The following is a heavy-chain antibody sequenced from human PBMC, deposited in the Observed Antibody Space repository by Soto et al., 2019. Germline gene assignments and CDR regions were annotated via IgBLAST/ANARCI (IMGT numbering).Heavy chain of an antibody. V-gene: IGHV3-64D*06. CDR2: ISSNGGST. CDR3: VKDPKDTYYDYVWGSYRWDAFDI. Sequence: QRLSCSASGFTFSSYAMHWVRQAPGKGLEYVSAISSNGGSTYYADSVKGRFTISRDNSKNTLYLQMSSLRDEDTAVYYCVKDPKDTYYDYVWGSYRWDAFDIRGQGKMVTVSS. CDR1: GFTFSSYA. J-gene: IGHJ3*02. D-gene: IGHD3-16*02.